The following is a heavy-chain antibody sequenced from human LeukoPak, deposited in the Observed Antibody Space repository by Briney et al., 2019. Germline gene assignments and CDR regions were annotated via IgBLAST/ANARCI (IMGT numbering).Heavy chain of an antibody. CDR1: GFTFSSYW. J-gene: IGHJ4*02. D-gene: IGHD5-24*01. CDR3: ARKGYTYDY. Sequence: GRSLRLSCAASGFTFSSYWMSWVPQAPGKELTWVANIKQDGSEKYYVDSVKGRFTISRDNAKNSLYLQMNSLRAEDTAVYYCARKGYTYDYRGQGTLVTVSS. V-gene: IGHV3-7*01. CDR2: IKQDGSEK.